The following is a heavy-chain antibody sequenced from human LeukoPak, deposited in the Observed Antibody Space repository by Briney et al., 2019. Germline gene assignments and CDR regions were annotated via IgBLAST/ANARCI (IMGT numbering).Heavy chain of an antibody. J-gene: IGHJ3*02. D-gene: IGHD5-12*01. CDR1: GGSFTNYA. Sequence: ASVKVSCKASGGSFTNYAVSWLRQAPGQGLEWMGWISAYNGNTNYAQKVQGRVTMTTDTSTSTAYMELRSLRSGDTAVYYCARVGSGYDDAFDIWGQGTMVTVSS. V-gene: IGHV1-18*01. CDR3: ARVGSGYDDAFDI. CDR2: ISAYNGNT.